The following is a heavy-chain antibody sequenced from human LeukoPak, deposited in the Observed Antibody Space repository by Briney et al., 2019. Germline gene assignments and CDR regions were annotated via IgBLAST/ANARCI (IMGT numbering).Heavy chain of an antibody. CDR2: ISSSSSYI. Sequence: PGGSLRLSCAASGFTFSSYSMNWVRQAPGKGLEWVSSISSSSSYIYYADSVKGRFTTSRDNAKNSLYLQMNSLRAEDTAVYYCARVAPRYCSGGSCYSGAFDIWGQGTMVTVSS. J-gene: IGHJ3*02. CDR1: GFTFSSYS. CDR3: ARVAPRYCSGGSCYSGAFDI. D-gene: IGHD2-15*01. V-gene: IGHV3-21*01.